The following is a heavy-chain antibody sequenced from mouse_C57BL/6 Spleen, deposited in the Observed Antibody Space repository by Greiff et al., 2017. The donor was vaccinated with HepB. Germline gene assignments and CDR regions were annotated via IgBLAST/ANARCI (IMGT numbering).Heavy chain of an antibody. V-gene: IGHV14-2*01. CDR3: AGAMDY. CDR1: GFNIKDYY. Sequence: EVKLLESGAELVKPGASVKLSCTASGFNIKDYYMHWVKQRPEQGLEWIGRIDPEDGETKYAPNFQGKATITADTSSNTAYLQLSSLASEDTAVYYCAGAMDYWGQGTSVTVSS. CDR2: IDPEDGET. J-gene: IGHJ4*01.